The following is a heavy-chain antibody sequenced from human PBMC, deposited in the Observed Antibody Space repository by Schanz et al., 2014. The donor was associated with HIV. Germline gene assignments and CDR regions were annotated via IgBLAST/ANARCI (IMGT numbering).Heavy chain of an antibody. J-gene: IGHJ4*02. CDR1: GFTFSSYG. CDR2: IWYDGSNK. D-gene: IGHD3-10*01. Sequence: VQVVESGGGLVQPGESLRLSCAASGFTFSSYGMHWVRQAPGKGLEWVAVIWYDGSNKYYADSVKGRFTISRDNSKNPLYLQMNSLRAEDPAGYYRAERRDSGFAYFDHRGQGILVTVSS. V-gene: IGHV3-33*01. CDR3: AERRDSGFAYFDH.